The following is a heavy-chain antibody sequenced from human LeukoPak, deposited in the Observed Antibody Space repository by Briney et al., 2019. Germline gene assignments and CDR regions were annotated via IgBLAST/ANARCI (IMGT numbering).Heavy chain of an antibody. D-gene: IGHD2-8*01. Sequence: GGSLRLSCAPSGFTFRSYSMNWLRQAPGKGLEWVSSISSSSSYKYYADSVNGRSTISRDNAKNSLYLQMNSLRAEDTTVYFCAREWSRFTPPDYWGQGTLVTVSS. CDR3: AREWSRFTPPDY. V-gene: IGHV3-21*01. CDR2: ISSSSSYK. J-gene: IGHJ4*02. CDR1: GFTFRSYS.